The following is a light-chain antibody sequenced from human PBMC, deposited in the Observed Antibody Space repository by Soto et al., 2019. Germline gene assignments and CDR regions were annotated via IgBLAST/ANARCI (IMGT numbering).Light chain of an antibody. CDR3: GTWDVSMSGGGV. J-gene: IGLJ3*02. CDR1: NANIGSNS. Sequence: QSVLTQPPSVSAAPGQQVTISCSGSNANIGSNSVAWYQQVPGSAPKLLIYDNYHRPSGIPDRFSGSKSGTSATLAITGLQTGDEADYYCGTWDVSMSGGGVFGGGTKVTVL. V-gene: IGLV1-51*01. CDR2: DNY.